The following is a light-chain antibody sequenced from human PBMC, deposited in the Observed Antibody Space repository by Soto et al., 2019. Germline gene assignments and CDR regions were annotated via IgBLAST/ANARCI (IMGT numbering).Light chain of an antibody. Sequence: IVLTRSPGTLSLSPGERATLSCRASQSVSSRYLAWYQQKPGQATRLLLYGASSRATGIPDRFSGSGSGTDFTLTICRLEPEEFAVYYCLQYGSSPPFTFGPRTNVDIK. J-gene: IGKJ3*01. CDR1: QSVSSRY. V-gene: IGKV3-20*01. CDR3: LQYGSSPPFT. CDR2: GAS.